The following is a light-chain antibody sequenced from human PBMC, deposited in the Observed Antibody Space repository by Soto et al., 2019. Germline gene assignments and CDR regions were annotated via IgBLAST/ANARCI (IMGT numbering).Light chain of an antibody. V-gene: IGKV1-5*03. J-gene: IGKJ1*01. CDR1: QSISSW. Sequence: DIQMTPSPSTLSASVGDRVTITCRASQSISSWLAWYQQKPGKATKLLIYKASSLESGVPSRFSGSGSGTEFTLTISSLQPDDFATYYCQQYNSYPSTFGQGTKV. CDR2: KAS. CDR3: QQYNSYPST.